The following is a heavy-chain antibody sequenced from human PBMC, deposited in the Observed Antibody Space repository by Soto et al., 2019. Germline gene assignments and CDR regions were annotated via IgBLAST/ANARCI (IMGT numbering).Heavy chain of an antibody. Sequence: PGGSLRLSCAASGFTFSSYGMHWVRQAPGKGLEWVAVISYDGSNKYYADSVKGRFTISRDNSKNTLYLQMNSLRAEDTAVYYCSSGYYRMAFPLGMDVWGQGTTVTVSS. V-gene: IGHV3-30*03. D-gene: IGHD3-22*01. CDR1: GFTFSSYG. CDR2: ISYDGSNK. CDR3: SSGYYRMAFPLGMDV. J-gene: IGHJ6*02.